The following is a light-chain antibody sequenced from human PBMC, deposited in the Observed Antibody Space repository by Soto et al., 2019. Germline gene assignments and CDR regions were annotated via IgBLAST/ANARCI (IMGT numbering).Light chain of an antibody. V-gene: IGKV3-20*01. Sequence: EIVLTQSPGTLSLSPGERATLCCRAIQSVSSSYLAWYQQKPGQAPRLLIYGASSRATGIPDRFSGSGSGTDFTLTISRLEPEDFAVYYCQQYGSSPLWTFGQGTKVDIK. CDR3: QQYGSSPLWT. J-gene: IGKJ1*01. CDR1: QSVSSSY. CDR2: GAS.